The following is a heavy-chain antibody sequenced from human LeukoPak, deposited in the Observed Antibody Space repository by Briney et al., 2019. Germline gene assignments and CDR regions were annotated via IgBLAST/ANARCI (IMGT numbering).Heavy chain of an antibody. CDR3: ARTFYNSGTGVPIYY. CDR2: ISYDGSNK. D-gene: IGHD6-19*01. J-gene: IGHJ4*02. V-gene: IGHV3-30-3*01. CDR1: AFTFSSYP. Sequence: GGSLRLSCAAPAFTFSSYPMHWVRQAPGKGLEWVAVISYDGSNKYYADSVKGRFTISRDNSKNTLYLQMNSLRTEDTAVYYCARTFYNSGTGVPIYYWGQGTLVTVSS.